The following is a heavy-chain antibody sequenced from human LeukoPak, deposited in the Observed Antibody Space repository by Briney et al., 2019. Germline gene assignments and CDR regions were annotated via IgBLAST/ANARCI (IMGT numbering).Heavy chain of an antibody. V-gene: IGHV3-23*01. CDR3: AKDQRGAVTGNWFDP. CDR2: ISGSGGST. J-gene: IGHJ5*02. D-gene: IGHD3-10*01. CDR1: GFTFSSYA. Sequence: GGSLRLSCAASGFTFSSYAMSWVRQAPGKGLEWVSAISGSGGSTYYADSVKGRFTISRDNSKNTLYLQMNGLRAEDTAVYHCAKDQRGAVTGNWFDPWGQGTLVTVSS.